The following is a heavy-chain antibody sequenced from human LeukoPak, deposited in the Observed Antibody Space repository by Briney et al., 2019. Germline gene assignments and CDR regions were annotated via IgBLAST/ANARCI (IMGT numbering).Heavy chain of an antibody. CDR1: GGSISNSSYY. CDR3: ARSFGSGYYTSTGWFDP. D-gene: IGHD3-3*01. CDR2: IYYSGST. Sequence: SETLSLTCTVSGGSISNSSYYWGWIRQPPGKGLEWIGSIYYSGSTYYNPSLKSRVTISVDTSKNQFSLKLSSVTAADAAVYYCARSFGSGYYTSTGWFDPWGQGTLVTVSS. V-gene: IGHV4-39*01. J-gene: IGHJ5*02.